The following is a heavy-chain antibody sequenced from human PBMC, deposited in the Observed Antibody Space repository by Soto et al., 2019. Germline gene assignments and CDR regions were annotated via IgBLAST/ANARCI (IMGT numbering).Heavy chain of an antibody. Sequence: GGSLRLSCAASGFTFSSYAMTWVRQAPGKGLEWVSAISGNGGSTYYADSVKGRFTISRDNSKNTLYLQMNSLRAEDTALYYCAKIPQSSSWYDIGPSRFIYFDYWGQGILVTVSS. CDR1: GFTFSSYA. CDR3: AKIPQSSSWYDIGPSRFIYFDY. V-gene: IGHV3-23*01. D-gene: IGHD6-13*01. J-gene: IGHJ4*02. CDR2: ISGNGGST.